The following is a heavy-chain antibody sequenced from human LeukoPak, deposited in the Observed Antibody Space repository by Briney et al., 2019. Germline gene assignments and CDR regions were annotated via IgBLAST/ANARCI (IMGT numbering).Heavy chain of an antibody. D-gene: IGHD5-18*01. CDR1: GYTFTSYY. Sequence: ASVKVSCKASGYTFTSYYMHWVRQAPGQGLEWMGWINPNSGGTNYAQKFQGRVTMTRDTPISTAYMELSRLRSDDTAVYYCARLAGYSYGYYYYYYMDVWGKGTTVTVSS. CDR2: INPNSGGT. CDR3: ARLAGYSYGYYYYYYMDV. V-gene: IGHV1-2*02. J-gene: IGHJ6*03.